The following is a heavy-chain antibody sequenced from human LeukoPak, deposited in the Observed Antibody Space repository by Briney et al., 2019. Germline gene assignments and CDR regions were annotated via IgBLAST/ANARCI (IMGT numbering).Heavy chain of an antibody. V-gene: IGHV3-23*01. J-gene: IGHJ4*02. CDR2: ISGSGGST. CDR1: GFTFSNYV. CDR3: AKVNVVVTAIHYFDY. Sequence: GGSLRLSCSASGFTFSNYVMHWVRQAPGKGLEWVSAISGSGGSTYYADSVKGRFTISRDNSKNTLYLQMNSLRAEDTAVYYCAKVNVVVTAIHYFDYWGQGTLVTVSS. D-gene: IGHD2-21*02.